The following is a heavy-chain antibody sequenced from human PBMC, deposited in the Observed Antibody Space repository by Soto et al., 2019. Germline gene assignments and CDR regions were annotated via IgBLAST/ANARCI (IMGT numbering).Heavy chain of an antibody. D-gene: IGHD2-21*02. V-gene: IGHV1-69*12. Sequence: QVQLVQSGAEVKKPGSSVKVSCKASGGTFSSYAISWVRQAPGQGLEWMGGIIPIFGTANYAQKFQGRVTITADESTSTAYMELSSLRSEDTAVYYCARPLAYCCGDCYPANWYFDLWGRGTLVTVST. J-gene: IGHJ2*01. CDR1: GGTFSSYA. CDR2: IIPIFGTA. CDR3: ARPLAYCCGDCYPANWYFDL.